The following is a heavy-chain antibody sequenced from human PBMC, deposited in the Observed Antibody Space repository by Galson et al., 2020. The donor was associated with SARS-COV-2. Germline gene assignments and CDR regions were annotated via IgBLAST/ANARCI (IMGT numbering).Heavy chain of an antibody. CDR3: AKSYSGGWPPGVIDF. Sequence: ASVKVSCKASGYRFTNYSINWVRQAPGQGLEWMGWVSAYNHVTNYAQNVQGRVTMTIETSTTTSYMELRSLTSADTAVYYCAKSYSGGWPPGVIDFWGQGTMVTVSS. CDR1: GYRFTNYS. V-gene: IGHV1-18*01. D-gene: IGHD6-19*01. CDR2: VSAYNHVT. J-gene: IGHJ3*01.